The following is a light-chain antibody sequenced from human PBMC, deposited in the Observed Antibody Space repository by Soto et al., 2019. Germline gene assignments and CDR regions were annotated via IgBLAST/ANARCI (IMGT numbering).Light chain of an antibody. CDR3: CSYAGSDTFGSV. CDR2: DVS. J-gene: IGLJ7*01. V-gene: IGLV2-11*01. CDR1: SSDVGGYNY. Sequence: QYALTQPRSVSGSPGQSVTISCTGTSSDVGGYNYVSWYQQHPGKAPKLMIYDVSKRPSGVPDRFSGSKSGNTASLSISGLQAEDEADYYCCSYAGSDTFGSVFGGGTQLTVL.